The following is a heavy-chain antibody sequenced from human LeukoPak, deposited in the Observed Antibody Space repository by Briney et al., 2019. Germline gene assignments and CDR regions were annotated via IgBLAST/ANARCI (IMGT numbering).Heavy chain of an antibody. V-gene: IGHV3-9*01. CDR3: AKSIWFGELSFYYGMDV. D-gene: IGHD3-10*01. CDR2: ISWNSGSI. Sequence: SLRLSCAASGSTFDDYAMHWVRQAPGKGLEWVSGISWNSGSIGYADSVKGRFTISRDNAKNSLYLQMNSLRAEDTALYYCAKSIWFGELSFYYGMDVWGQGTTVTVSS. CDR1: GSTFDDYA. J-gene: IGHJ6*02.